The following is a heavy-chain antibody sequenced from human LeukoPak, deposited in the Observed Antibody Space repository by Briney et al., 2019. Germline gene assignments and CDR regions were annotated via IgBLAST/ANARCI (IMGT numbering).Heavy chain of an antibody. J-gene: IGHJ3*02. CDR3: ATAPTYYYDSSGYLSLSNVYAFDI. D-gene: IGHD3-22*01. CDR1: GYTLTELS. Sequence: ASVKVSCKVSGYTLTELSMHWVRQAPGKGLEWMGGFDPEDGETIYAQKFQGRVTMTEDTSTDTAYMEPSSLRSEDTAVYYCATAPTYYYDSSGYLSLSNVYAFDIWGQGTMVTVSS. V-gene: IGHV1-24*01. CDR2: FDPEDGET.